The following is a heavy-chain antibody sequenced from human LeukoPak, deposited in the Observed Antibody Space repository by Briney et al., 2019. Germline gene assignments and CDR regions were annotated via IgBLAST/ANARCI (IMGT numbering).Heavy chain of an antibody. CDR2: ISSNGGST. D-gene: IGHD5-18*01. Sequence: GGSLRLSCAASGFTFSSYAMHWVRQAPGKGLEYVSAISSNGGSTYYANSVKGRFTISRDNSKNTLYLQMGSLRAEDMAVYYCARDRSRGLLDAFDIWGQGTMVTVSS. CDR3: ARDRSRGLLDAFDI. J-gene: IGHJ3*02. CDR1: GFTFSSYA. V-gene: IGHV3-64*01.